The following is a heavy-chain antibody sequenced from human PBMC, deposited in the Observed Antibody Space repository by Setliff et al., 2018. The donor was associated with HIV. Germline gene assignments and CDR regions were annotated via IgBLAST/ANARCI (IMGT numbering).Heavy chain of an antibody. CDR1: GGSFSHYY. J-gene: IGHJ5*02. CDR3: ARVRLSFDNVRCFDL. D-gene: IGHD1-20*01. CDR2: IDQERTT. V-gene: IGHV4-34*01. Sequence: SETLSLTCAVYGGSFSHYYWTWIRQSPGKGLEWIAEIDQERTTFYNPSLKSRVIMSLDTSRNEVSLRLNPVTAADTATYFCARVRLSFDNVRCFDLWGQGTLVTVSS.